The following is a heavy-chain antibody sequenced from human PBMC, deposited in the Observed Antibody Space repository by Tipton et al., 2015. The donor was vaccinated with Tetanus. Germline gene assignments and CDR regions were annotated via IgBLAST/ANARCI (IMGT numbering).Heavy chain of an antibody. Sequence: SLRLSCAASGFTFSRYAMHWVRQAPGKGLEWVAVITFDGSTKYYADSVKGRFTLSRDNSQNTVHLQMSSRKVEDTAVYYCGREDGGPTLDYFDSWGQGALVIVSA. CDR3: GREDGGPTLDYFDS. V-gene: IGHV3-30-3*01. D-gene: IGHD3-16*01. CDR2: ITFDGSTK. CDR1: GFTFSRYA. J-gene: IGHJ4*02.